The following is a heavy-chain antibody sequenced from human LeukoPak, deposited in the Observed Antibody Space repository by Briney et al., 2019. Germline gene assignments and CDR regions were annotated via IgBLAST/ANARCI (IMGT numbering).Heavy chain of an antibody. J-gene: IGHJ6*02. V-gene: IGHV3-33*01. CDR2: IWYDGSNK. CDR3: ARDLEGYYGMDV. Sequence: PGRSLRLSCAASGFTFRTHGMHWVRQAPGKGLAWVAVIWYDGSNKYYADSVKGRFTISRDNSKNTLYLQMNSLRVEDTAVYYCARDLEGYYGMDVWGQGTTVIVSS. CDR1: GFTFRTHG.